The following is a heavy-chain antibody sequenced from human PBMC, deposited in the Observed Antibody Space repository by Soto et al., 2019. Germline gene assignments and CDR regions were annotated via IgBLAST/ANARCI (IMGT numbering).Heavy chain of an antibody. J-gene: IGHJ6*02. V-gene: IGHV6-1*01. D-gene: IGHD3-3*01. CDR1: GDSVSSNSSA. CDR3: VRDPHGGGMDV. CDR2: TFYRSKWNN. Sequence: SQTLSLTCAISGDSVSSNSSAWNWIRQSQSRGLEWLGRTFYRSKWNNDYALSVKSRITINPDTSKNQFSLQLNSMTPVDTAVYYCVRDPHGGGMDVWGQGTTVTVSS.